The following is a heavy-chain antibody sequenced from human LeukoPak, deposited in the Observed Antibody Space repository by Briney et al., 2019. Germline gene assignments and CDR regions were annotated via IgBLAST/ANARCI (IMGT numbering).Heavy chain of an antibody. CDR2: INPGDSDT. V-gene: IGHV5-51*01. CDR3: ARFHCGGDCYSASHFDY. CDR1: GYSFTSSW. Sequence: GESLKISCQASGYSFTSSWIGWARQMPGKGLEWMAIINPGDSDTRYSPSFQGQVTISADKSTSTVYLQWGSLKASDTAMYYCARFHCGGDCYSASHFDYWGQGTLVTVSS. D-gene: IGHD2-21*02. J-gene: IGHJ4*02.